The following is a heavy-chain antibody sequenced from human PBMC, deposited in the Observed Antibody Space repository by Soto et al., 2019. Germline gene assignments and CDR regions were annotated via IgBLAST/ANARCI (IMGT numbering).Heavy chain of an antibody. D-gene: IGHD3-22*01. CDR3: AKAACYYDSSGYYYYFDY. CDR2: IHHSGAT. V-gene: IGHV4-61*03. CDR1: GSSVSSFSYY. Sequence: SETLSLTCSVSGSSVSSFSYYWSWIRQPPGRRPEWIGYIHHSGATRYNPSLNDRVSISLDTSKNHLALKLNSVTAADTAVYYCAKAACYYDSSGYYYYFDYWGQGTLVTVSS. J-gene: IGHJ4*02.